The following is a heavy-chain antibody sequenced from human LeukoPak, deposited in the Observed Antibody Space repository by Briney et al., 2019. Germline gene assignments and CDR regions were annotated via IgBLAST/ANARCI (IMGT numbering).Heavy chain of an antibody. J-gene: IGHJ4*02. D-gene: IGHD2-2*01. CDR2: ISGSGGST. Sequence: GGSLRLSCAASGFTFSSYAMTCVRQAPGKGLEWVSAISGSGGSTNYADSVKGRFTISRDNSNNTLYLQMNSLRADDTAVYYCAKGGYCSSTSCPFDYWGQGTLVTVSS. V-gene: IGHV3-23*01. CDR3: AKGGYCSSTSCPFDY. CDR1: GFTFSSYA.